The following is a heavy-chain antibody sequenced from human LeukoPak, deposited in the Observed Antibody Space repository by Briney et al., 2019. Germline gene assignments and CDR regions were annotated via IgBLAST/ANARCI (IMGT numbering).Heavy chain of an antibody. V-gene: IGHV4-38-2*02. D-gene: IGHD4-11*01. J-gene: IGHJ4*02. Sequence: TSETLSLTCTVSGYFISSGYYWGWIRQPPGKGLQWIGSIHHSGSTYYNPSLKSRVTISVDTSKNQFSLKLSSVTAADTAVYYCASSTYRSQFESWGQGILVTVSS. CDR3: ASSTYRSQFES. CDR2: IHHSGST. CDR1: GYFISSGYY.